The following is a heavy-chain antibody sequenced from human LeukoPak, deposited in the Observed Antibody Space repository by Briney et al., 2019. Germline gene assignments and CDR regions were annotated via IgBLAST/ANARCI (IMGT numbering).Heavy chain of an antibody. J-gene: IGHJ4*01. Sequence: SETLSLTCTVSGGSIRSYYWSWIRQPPGKGLEWIGYIYYSGSTKYNPSLKSRATISEDTSKNQLSLKLTSVTAADTAVYYCAGTFFYDTGVEPSVQFDYWGHGTLVTVSS. CDR1: GGSIRSYY. D-gene: IGHD2-8*02. CDR3: AGTFFYDTGVEPSVQFDY. CDR2: IYYSGST. V-gene: IGHV4-59*08.